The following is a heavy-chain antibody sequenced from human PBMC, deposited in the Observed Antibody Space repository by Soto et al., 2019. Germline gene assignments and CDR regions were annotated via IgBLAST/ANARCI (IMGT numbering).Heavy chain of an antibody. CDR1: GFTFRSYG. J-gene: IGHJ6*02. Sequence: QVQLVESGGGVVQPGWSLRLSCAASGFTFRSYGMHWVRQAPGKGLEWVAVIWYDGSNKYYADSVNGRFTISRDNFKDTLYLQMNSLRAEDTAVYYCARDEAYYGLDVWGQGTTVTVSS. CDR3: ARDEAYYGLDV. V-gene: IGHV3-33*01. CDR2: IWYDGSNK.